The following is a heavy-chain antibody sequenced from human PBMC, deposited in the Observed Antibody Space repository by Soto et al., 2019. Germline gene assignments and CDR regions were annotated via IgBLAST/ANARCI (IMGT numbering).Heavy chain of an antibody. CDR3: ARDRRYCSGGSCTNDAFDI. V-gene: IGHV3-33*01. CDR1: GFTFSSCG. Sequence: QVQLVESGGGVVQPGRSLRLSCAASGFTFSSCGMHWVRQAPGKGLEWVAVIWYDGSNKYYADSVKGRFTISRDNSKNTLYLQMNSLRAEDTAVYYCARDRRYCSGGSCTNDAFDIWGQGTMVTVSS. J-gene: IGHJ3*02. D-gene: IGHD2-15*01. CDR2: IWYDGSNK.